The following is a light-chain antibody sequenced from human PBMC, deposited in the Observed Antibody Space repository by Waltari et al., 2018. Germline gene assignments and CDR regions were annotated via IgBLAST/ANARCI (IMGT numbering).Light chain of an antibody. V-gene: IGLV1-44*01. J-gene: IGLJ3*02. Sequence: QSVLTQSPSASGTPGQRVTISCSGSRSTIGRTTVTWYHQLPGTAPNLLIYNDNQRPSGVPERFSGSKSGTSASLAISGLQSEDEADYYCAAWDASLNGWVFGGGTTLTVL. CDR1: RSTIGRTT. CDR3: AAWDASLNGWV. CDR2: NDN.